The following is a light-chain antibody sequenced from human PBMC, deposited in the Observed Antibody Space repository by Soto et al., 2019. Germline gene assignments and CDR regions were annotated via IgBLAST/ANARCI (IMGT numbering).Light chain of an antibody. CDR3: TSYSSSRILL. J-gene: IGLJ2*01. V-gene: IGLV2-14*01. CDR2: DVS. CDR1: SSDVGGYKY. Sequence: QSALTQPASVSGSPGQSITISCTGTSSDVGGYKYVSWYQQHPGKAPKLMIYDVSNRPSGVSNRFSASKSGNTASLTISGLQAEDEDDYYCTSYSSSRILLFGGGTKLTVL.